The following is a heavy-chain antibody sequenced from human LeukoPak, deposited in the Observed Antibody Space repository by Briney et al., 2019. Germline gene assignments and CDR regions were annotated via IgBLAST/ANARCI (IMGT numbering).Heavy chain of an antibody. Sequence: PSETLSLTCAVYGGSFSGYYWSWIRQPPGKGLEWIGVIYHSGSTNYNPSLKSRVTISVHTSKNQFSLRLRSVTAADTAVYYCARAGFCSSTRCPDKYYFDSWGQGTLVTVSS. V-gene: IGHV4-34*01. CDR2: IYHSGST. J-gene: IGHJ4*02. CDR1: GGSFSGYY. CDR3: ARAGFCSSTRCPDKYYFDS. D-gene: IGHD2-2*01.